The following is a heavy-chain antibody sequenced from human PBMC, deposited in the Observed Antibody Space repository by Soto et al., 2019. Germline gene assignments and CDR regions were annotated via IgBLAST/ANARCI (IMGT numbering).Heavy chain of an antibody. CDR2: IYYSGST. J-gene: IGHJ6*02. Sequence: PAETLSLTCTVSGGSISSSSYYWGWIRQPPGKGLEWIGSIYYSGSTYYNPSLKSRVTISVDTSKNQFSLKLSSVTAADTAVYYCARSDRKYYYYGMDVWGQGTTVTV. CDR1: GGSISSSSYY. V-gene: IGHV4-39*01. CDR3: ARSDRKYYYYGMDV.